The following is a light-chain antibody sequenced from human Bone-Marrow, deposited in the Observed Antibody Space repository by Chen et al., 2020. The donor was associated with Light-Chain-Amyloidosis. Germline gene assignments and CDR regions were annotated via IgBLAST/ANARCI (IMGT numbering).Light chain of an antibody. J-gene: IGKJ4*01. CDR3: QQYGTSPLT. Sequence: EIVLTQSPGTLSLSPGEGANLSCRASQTISSNYLTWYQQKFGQAPSLLIYGSSSRATGIPDRFTGSGSGTDFTLTINRLEPEDFAMYYCQQYGTSPLTFGGGTKVEIK. V-gene: IGKV3-20*01. CDR1: QTISSNY. CDR2: GSS.